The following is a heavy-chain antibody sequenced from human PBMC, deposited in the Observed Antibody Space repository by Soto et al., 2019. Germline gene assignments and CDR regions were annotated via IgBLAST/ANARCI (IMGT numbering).Heavy chain of an antibody. CDR2: IDSSGRT. V-gene: IGHV4-4*07. CDR1: GDSIRKNY. D-gene: IGHD3-16*01. Sequence: QVQLQESGPVLVKPSETLSLNCTVSGDSIRKNYWIWIRQPAGKGLEWIGHIDSSGRTNYSPSLRSRVTMSMDTSKNQFSLTLTSVTAADTAIYYCVRGLGGHAQLFEYWCQGTLVTVSS. J-gene: IGHJ4*02. CDR3: VRGLGGHAQLFEY.